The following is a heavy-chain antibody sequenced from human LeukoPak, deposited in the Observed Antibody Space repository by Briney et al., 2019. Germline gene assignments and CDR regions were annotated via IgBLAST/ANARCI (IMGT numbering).Heavy chain of an antibody. V-gene: IGHV3-9*01. CDR1: GFTFDDYA. J-gene: IGHJ4*02. CDR2: ISWNSGSI. Sequence: GRSLRLSCAASGFTFDDYAMHWVRQAPGKGLEWVSGISWNSGSIGYADSVKGRLTISRDNAKNSLYLQMNSLRAEDTALYYCARDPYGSGSYYFPYWGQGTLVTVSS. CDR3: ARDPYGSGSYYFPY. D-gene: IGHD3-10*01.